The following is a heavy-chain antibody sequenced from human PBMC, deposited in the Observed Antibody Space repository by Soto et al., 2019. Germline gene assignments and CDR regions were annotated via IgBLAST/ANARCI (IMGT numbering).Heavy chain of an antibody. CDR2: MNSVGSTT. CDR1: GFTFGSYW. D-gene: IGHD2-15*01. J-gene: IGHJ4*02. V-gene: IGHV3-74*01. Sequence: EVQLGESGGGLVQPGGSLRLSCVASGFTFGSYWMHWVRQAPGKGLVWVSRMNSVGSTTSYADSVKGRFTISRDNAKNTPYLHMSGLRDENTAVYYCASVSGGRYHFESWGLGTLVTVSS. CDR3: ASVSGGRYHFES.